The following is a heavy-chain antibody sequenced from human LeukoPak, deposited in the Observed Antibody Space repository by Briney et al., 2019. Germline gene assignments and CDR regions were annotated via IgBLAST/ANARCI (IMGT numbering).Heavy chain of an antibody. Sequence: GRSLRLSCAASGFTFSSYGMQWGRQAPGKGLEWVAVIWYDGSNKYYADSVKGRFTISRDNSKNTLYLQMNSLRAEDTAVYYCARVTIQLSARSAFDIWGQGTMVTVSS. CDR3: ARVTIQLSARSAFDI. CDR2: IWYDGSNK. J-gene: IGHJ3*02. D-gene: IGHD5-18*01. V-gene: IGHV3-33*01. CDR1: GFTFSSYG.